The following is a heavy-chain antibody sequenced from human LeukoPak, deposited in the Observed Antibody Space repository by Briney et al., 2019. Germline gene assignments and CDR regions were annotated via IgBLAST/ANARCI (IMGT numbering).Heavy chain of an antibody. J-gene: IGHJ4*02. CDR2: ISVSGGTT. CDR1: GFTFSSSA. V-gene: IGHV3-23*01. Sequence: PGGSLRLSCAASGFTFSSSAMNWVRQAPGKGLEWVSAISVSGGTTYHADSVEGRFTISRDNYKNTLYLQMNSLTAEDTAVYYCVKLHLGPDSWGQGTLVTVSS. CDR3: VKLHLGPDS.